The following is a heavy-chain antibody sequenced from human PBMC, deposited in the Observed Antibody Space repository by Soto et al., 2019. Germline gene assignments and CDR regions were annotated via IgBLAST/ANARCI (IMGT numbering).Heavy chain of an antibody. V-gene: IGHV4-4*07. CDR1: DGSISTYY. D-gene: IGHD3-3*01. CDR2: IDASGST. CDR3: ARGGHDFWSGPFDY. Sequence: ETLSLTCTVSDGSISTYYCNWIRQPAGKGLEWIGRIDASGSTDYDPSLKSRVTMSVDTSKNQFSLRLSSVTAADTAVYYCARGGHDFWSGPFDYWGQGAQVTVSS. J-gene: IGHJ4*02.